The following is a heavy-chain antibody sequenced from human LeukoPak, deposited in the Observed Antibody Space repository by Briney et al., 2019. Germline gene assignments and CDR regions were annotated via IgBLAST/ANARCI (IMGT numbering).Heavy chain of an antibody. CDR2: VYSNGSA. Sequence: GGCLRLSCAASVFTVSSNHTNWVRQAPGKGLEWVAIVYSNGSAYYADSVKDRFTISTDNSKNTVYLQMNSLRAADTAVYYCAREDPIVYWGQGTLVTVSS. V-gene: IGHV3-66*03. CDR1: VFTVSSNH. D-gene: IGHD3-16*02. CDR3: AREDPIVY. J-gene: IGHJ4*02.